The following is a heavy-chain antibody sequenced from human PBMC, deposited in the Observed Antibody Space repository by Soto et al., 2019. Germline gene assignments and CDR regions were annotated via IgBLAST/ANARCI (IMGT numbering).Heavy chain of an antibody. J-gene: IGHJ3*02. Sequence: LSLTCTVSGGSISSGDYYWSWIRQPPGKGLEWIGYIYYSGSTYYNPSLKSRVTISVDTSKNQFSLKLSSVTAADTAVYYCARDLSYDYVWGSYRYTGAFDIWGQGTMVTVSS. V-gene: IGHV4-30-4*01. CDR1: GGSISSGDYY. CDR2: IYYSGST. D-gene: IGHD3-16*02. CDR3: ARDLSYDYVWGSYRYTGAFDI.